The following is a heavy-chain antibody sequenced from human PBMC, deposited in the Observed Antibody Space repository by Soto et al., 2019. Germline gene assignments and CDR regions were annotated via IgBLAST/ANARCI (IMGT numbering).Heavy chain of an antibody. CDR2: IKSKTDGGTT. D-gene: IGHD3-22*01. Sequence: GXSLRLSCAVSGFTFSNAWITWFRQAPVKGLEWVGRIKSKTDGGTTDYAAPVKGRFTISGDDSKNTLYLQMNSLKTEDTAVYYCTTQYYYDSSGSLLNWGQGTLVTVSS. CDR1: GFTFSNAW. V-gene: IGHV3-15*01. J-gene: IGHJ4*02. CDR3: TTQYYYDSSGSLLN.